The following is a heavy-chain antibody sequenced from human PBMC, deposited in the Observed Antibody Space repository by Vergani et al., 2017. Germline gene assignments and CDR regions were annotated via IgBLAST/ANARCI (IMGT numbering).Heavy chain of an antibody. CDR3: AREKVAVAGYYFDY. CDR2: IIPIFGTA. CDR1: GFTFSGYA. D-gene: IGHD6-19*01. J-gene: IGHJ4*02. V-gene: IGHV1-69*18. Sequence: VQLVESGGGLVQPGGSLKLSCAASGFTFSGYAISWVRQAPGQGLEWMGRIIPIFGTANYAQKFQGRVTITADESTSTAYMELSSLRSEDTAVYYCAREKVAVAGYYFDYWGQGTLVTVSS.